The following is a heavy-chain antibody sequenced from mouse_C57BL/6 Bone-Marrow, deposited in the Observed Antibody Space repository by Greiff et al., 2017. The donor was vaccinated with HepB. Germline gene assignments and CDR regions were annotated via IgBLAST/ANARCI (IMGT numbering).Heavy chain of an antibody. Sequence: QVQLQQSGAELVKPGASVKVSCKASGYTFTSYWMHWVKQRPGQGLEWIGRIHPSDSDNNYNQKFKGKATLTVDKSSSTAYLQLSSLTSEDSAVYYCAIGRDGYPYAMDYWGQGTSVTVSS. J-gene: IGHJ4*01. CDR3: AIGRDGYPYAMDY. V-gene: IGHV1-74*01. CDR1: GYTFTSYW. D-gene: IGHD2-3*01. CDR2: IHPSDSDN.